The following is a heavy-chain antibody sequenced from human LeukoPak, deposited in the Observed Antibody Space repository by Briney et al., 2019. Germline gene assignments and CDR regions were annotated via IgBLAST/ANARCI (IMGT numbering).Heavy chain of an antibody. CDR3: ARVVGATFDY. J-gene: IGHJ4*02. CDR1: GFTFSNYW. CDR2: IDNAGSIT. Sequence: PGGSLRLSCAASGFTFSNYWIHWVRQAPGKGLVWVSRIDNAGSITTYADSVKGRFTISRDNAENTLYLQMNSLRVEDTAVYYCARVVGATFDYWGQGTLVTVSS. V-gene: IGHV3-74*03. D-gene: IGHD1-26*01.